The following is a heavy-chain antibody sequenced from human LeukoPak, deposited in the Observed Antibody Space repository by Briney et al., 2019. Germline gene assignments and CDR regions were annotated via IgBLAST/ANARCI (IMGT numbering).Heavy chain of an antibody. CDR2: ISYDGNNK. J-gene: IGHJ4*02. CDR3: AKGTVVPAANDY. CDR1: GFTFSSYG. Sequence: PGGSLRLSCAASGFTFSSYGMHWVRQAPGKGLEWVAVISYDGNNKYYADSVKGRFTISRDNSKNTLYLQMNSLRAEDTAVYYCAKGTVVPAANDYWGQGTLVTVSS. V-gene: IGHV3-30*18. D-gene: IGHD2-2*01.